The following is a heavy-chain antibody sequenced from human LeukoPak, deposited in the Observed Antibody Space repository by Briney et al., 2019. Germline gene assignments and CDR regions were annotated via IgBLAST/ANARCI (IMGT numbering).Heavy chain of an antibody. D-gene: IGHD3-10*01. V-gene: IGHV3-21*01. Sequence: PGGSVRLSCAASGFTFNTFNMNWVRQAPGKGLEWVSSITSGGNYIYYADSVKGRFTTSRDNAKNSLSLQLNSLRVEDTAVYYCARSDDITMAPYFDYWGQGTLVTVSS. CDR3: ARSDDITMAPYFDY. CDR1: GFTFNTFN. J-gene: IGHJ4*02. CDR2: ITSGGNYI.